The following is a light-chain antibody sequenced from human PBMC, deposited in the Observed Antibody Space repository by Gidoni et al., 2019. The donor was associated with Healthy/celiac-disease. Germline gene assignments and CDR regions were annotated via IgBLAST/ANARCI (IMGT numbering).Light chain of an antibody. CDR1: KLGDKY. Sequence: LTQPPSVSVSPGQTASITCSGDKLGDKYACWYPQKPGQSPVLVIYQDSKRPSGIPERFSGSNSGNTATLTISGTQAMDEADYYCQAWDSSTVVFGGGTKLTVL. CDR3: QAWDSSTVV. CDR2: QDS. J-gene: IGLJ2*01. V-gene: IGLV3-1*01.